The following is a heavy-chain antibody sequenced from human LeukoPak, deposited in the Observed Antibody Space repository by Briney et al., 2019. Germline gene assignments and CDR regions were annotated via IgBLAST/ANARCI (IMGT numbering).Heavy chain of an antibody. Sequence: SGPTLVKLTQTLTLTCTFSGFSLSTSGVGVGWIRQPPGKALEWLALIYWDDDKRYSPSLKSRLTITKDTSKNQVVLTMTNMDPVDTATYYCAHRRKWGYGDYSSFDYWGQGTLVTVSS. V-gene: IGHV2-5*02. CDR2: IYWDDDK. CDR1: GFSLSTSGVG. J-gene: IGHJ4*02. D-gene: IGHD4-17*01. CDR3: AHRRKWGYGDYSSFDY.